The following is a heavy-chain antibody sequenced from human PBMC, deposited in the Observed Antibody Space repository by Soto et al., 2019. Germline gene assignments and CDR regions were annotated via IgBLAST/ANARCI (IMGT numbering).Heavy chain of an antibody. Sequence: GGSLRLSCAASGFTFSSYAMSWVRQAPGKGLEWVSAISGSGGSTYYADSVKGRFTISRDNSKNPLYLQMNSLRAEDTAVYYCAKELIQYYDSSGYYDYWGQGTLVTVSS. J-gene: IGHJ4*02. CDR2: ISGSGGST. CDR3: AKELIQYYDSSGYYDY. D-gene: IGHD3-22*01. CDR1: GFTFSSYA. V-gene: IGHV3-23*01.